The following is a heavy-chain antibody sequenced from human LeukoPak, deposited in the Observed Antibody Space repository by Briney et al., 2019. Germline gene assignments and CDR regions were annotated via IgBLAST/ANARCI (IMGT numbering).Heavy chain of an antibody. CDR1: GFTFDDYA. CDR3: VFLEVGYDAFGI. D-gene: IGHD1-26*01. CDR2: ISWNSGSI. J-gene: IGHJ3*02. V-gene: IGHV3-9*01. Sequence: GGSLRLSCAASGFTFDDYAMHWVRQAPGKGLEWVSGISWNSGSIGYADSVKGRFTISRDNAKNSLYMQMNRLRDEDTALDYCVFLEVGYDAFGIWGQGTMVTVSS.